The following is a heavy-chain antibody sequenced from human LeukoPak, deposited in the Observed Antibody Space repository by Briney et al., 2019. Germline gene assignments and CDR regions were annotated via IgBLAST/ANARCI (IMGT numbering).Heavy chain of an antibody. CDR2: TYYRSKWYY. J-gene: IGHJ5*02. CDR3: AKERLTMIRGVPGEGFDP. V-gene: IGHV6-1*01. Sequence: SQTLSLTCAISGDSVSSDSAAWNWIRQSPSRGLEWLGRTYYRSKWYYDYALSVKSRIIINPDTSKNQLSLQLNSVTPEDTALYYCAKERLTMIRGVPGEGFDPWGQGTLVTVSS. CDR1: GDSVSSDSAA. D-gene: IGHD3-10*01.